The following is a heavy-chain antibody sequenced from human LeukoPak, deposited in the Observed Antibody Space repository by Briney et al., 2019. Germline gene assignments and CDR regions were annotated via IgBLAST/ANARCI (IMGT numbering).Heavy chain of an antibody. CDR3: ARGSWRYVAAAEFDY. Sequence: PGGSLRLSCTASGFTFSSYSMNWVRQAPGKGLEWVSSISSSSSYIYYADSVKGRFTISRDNAKNSLYLQMNSLRAEDTAVYYCARGSWRYVAAAEFDYWGQGTLVTVSS. CDR1: GFTFSSYS. D-gene: IGHD6-13*01. J-gene: IGHJ4*02. CDR2: ISSSSSYI. V-gene: IGHV3-21*01.